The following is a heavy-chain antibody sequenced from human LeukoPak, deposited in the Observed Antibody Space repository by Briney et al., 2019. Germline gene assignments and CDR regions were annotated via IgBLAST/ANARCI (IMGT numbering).Heavy chain of an antibody. Sequence: GASVKVSCKASGYTFTSYGISWVRQAPGQGLEWMGWISAYNGNTNYAQKLQGRVTMTTDTSTSTAYMELRSLRSDDTAVYYCARDGLWEQQLVQGGFDYWGQGTLVTVSS. CDR3: ARDGLWEQQLVQGGFDY. V-gene: IGHV1-18*01. CDR2: ISAYNGNT. D-gene: IGHD6-13*01. CDR1: GYTFTSYG. J-gene: IGHJ4*02.